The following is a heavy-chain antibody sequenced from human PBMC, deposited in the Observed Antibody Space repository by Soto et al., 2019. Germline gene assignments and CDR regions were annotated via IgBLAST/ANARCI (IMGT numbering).Heavy chain of an antibody. CDR2: INPNSGGT. CDR1: GYTFTGYY. D-gene: IGHD6-13*01. J-gene: IGHJ6*02. CDR3: ARTAIAAAQDGMDV. V-gene: IGHV1-2*02. Sequence: ASVKVSCKASGYTFTGYYMHWVRQAPGQGLEWMGWINPNSGGTNYAQKFQGRVTMTRDTSISTAYMELSRLRSDDTAVYYCARTAIAAAQDGMDVWGQGTTVTVPS.